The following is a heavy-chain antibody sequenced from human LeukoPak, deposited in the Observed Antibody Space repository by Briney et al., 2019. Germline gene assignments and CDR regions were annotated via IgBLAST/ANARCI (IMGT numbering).Heavy chain of an antibody. Sequence: SQTLSLTCTVSGGSISSGDYYWSWIRQPPGKGLEWIGYIYYTGSTNYNPSLKSRVTISVGTSKNQFPLKLSSVTAADTAVYYCARPSRSISTAGAFDIWGQGTMVTVSS. CDR1: GGSISSGDYY. V-gene: IGHV4-30-4*01. D-gene: IGHD3-10*01. J-gene: IGHJ3*02. CDR2: IYYTGST. CDR3: ARPSRSISTAGAFDI.